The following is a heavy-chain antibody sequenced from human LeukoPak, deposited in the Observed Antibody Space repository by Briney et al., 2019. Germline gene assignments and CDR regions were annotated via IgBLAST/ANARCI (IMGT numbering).Heavy chain of an antibody. CDR3: ARVARYSSGWYPWDAFDI. D-gene: IGHD6-19*01. V-gene: IGHV3-21*01. J-gene: IGHJ3*02. CDR2: ISSSSSYI. Sequence: GGSLRLSCAASGFTFSSYSMNWVRQAPGKGLEWVSSISSSSSYIYYADSVKGRFTISRDNAKNSLYLQMNSLRAEDTAVYYCARVARYSSGWYPWDAFDIWSQGTMVTVSS. CDR1: GFTFSSYS.